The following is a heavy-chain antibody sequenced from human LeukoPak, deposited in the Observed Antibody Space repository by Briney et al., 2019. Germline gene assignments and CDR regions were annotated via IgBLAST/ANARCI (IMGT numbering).Heavy chain of an antibody. CDR1: GFTFDDYG. J-gene: IGHJ4*02. V-gene: IGHV3-20*04. D-gene: IGHD4-23*01. CDR3: ARFADFGGFDY. Sequence: GGSLRLSCAASGFTFDDYGMTWVRQAPGKGLEWVSSINWNGDSTHYADSVRGRFTISRDNAKNSLYLQMNSLRAEDTAFYYCARFADFGGFDYWGQETLVTVSS. CDR2: INWNGDST.